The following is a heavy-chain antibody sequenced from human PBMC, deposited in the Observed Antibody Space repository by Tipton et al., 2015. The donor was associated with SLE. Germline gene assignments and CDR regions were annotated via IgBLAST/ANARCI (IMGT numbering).Heavy chain of an antibody. CDR2: INHSVST. CDR3: ARGGGGIVVVPAALGYMDV. D-gene: IGHD2-2*01. V-gene: IGHV4-34*01. Sequence: TLSLTCAVYGGSFSGYYWSWIRQPPGKGLEWIGEINHSVSTNYNPSPKSRVTISVDTSKNQFSLKLSSVTAADTAVYYCARGGGGIVVVPAALGYMDVWGKGTTVTVSS. J-gene: IGHJ6*03. CDR1: GGSFSGYY.